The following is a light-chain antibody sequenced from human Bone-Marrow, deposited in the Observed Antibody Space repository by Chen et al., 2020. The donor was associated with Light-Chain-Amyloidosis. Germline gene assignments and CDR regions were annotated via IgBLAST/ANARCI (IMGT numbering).Light chain of an antibody. CDR3: TQALQTPKT. CDR1: QSLLHSNGFHY. V-gene: IGKV2-28*01. Sequence: DIVVTQSPLSLPVIVGEAASISRKSSQSLLHSNGFHYLDWYLQRPGQSPQLLIYFGSLRAPGVSERFSGSGSGTAFTLRISRVEAEDVGVYYCTQALQTPKTFGQGTRVDFK. J-gene: IGKJ1*01. CDR2: FGS.